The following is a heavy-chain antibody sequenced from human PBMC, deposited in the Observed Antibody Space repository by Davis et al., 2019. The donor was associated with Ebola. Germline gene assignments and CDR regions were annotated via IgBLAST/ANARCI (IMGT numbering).Heavy chain of an antibody. D-gene: IGHD6-13*01. J-gene: IGHJ4*02. Sequence: SETLSLTCTLSGGSISSGGYYWSWIRQHPAKCLEWIGYIYYSGSTYYNPSPKSRVTISVDTSKNQFSLKLSSVTAADTAVYYCARLPLAAAGTLFDYWGQGTLVTVSS. CDR3: ARLPLAAAGTLFDY. CDR1: GGSISSGGYY. V-gene: IGHV4-31*03. CDR2: IYYSGST.